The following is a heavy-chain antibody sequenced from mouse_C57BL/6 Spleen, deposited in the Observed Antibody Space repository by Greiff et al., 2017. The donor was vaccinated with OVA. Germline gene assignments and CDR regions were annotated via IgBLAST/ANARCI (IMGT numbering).Heavy chain of an antibody. V-gene: IGHV5-4*01. Sequence: EVQGVESGGGLVKPGGSLKLSCAASGFTFSSYAMSWVRQTPEKRLEWVATISDGGSYTYYPDNVKGRFTISRDNAKNNLYLQMSHLKSEDTAMYYCASYDYDYAMDYWGQGTSVTVSS. CDR3: ASYDYDYAMDY. CDR2: ISDGGSYT. J-gene: IGHJ4*01. CDR1: GFTFSSYA. D-gene: IGHD2-4*01.